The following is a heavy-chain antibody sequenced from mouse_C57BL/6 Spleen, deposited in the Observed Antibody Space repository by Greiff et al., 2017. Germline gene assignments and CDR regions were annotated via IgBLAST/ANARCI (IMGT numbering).Heavy chain of an antibody. V-gene: IGHV3-6*01. D-gene: IGHD4-1*01. CDR2: ISYDGSN. CDR3: ARDLTGPYWYCDV. J-gene: IGHJ1*03. CDR1: GYSITSGYY. Sequence: DVKLQESGPGLVKPSQSLSLTCSVTGYSITSGYYWNWIRQFPGNKLEWMGYISYDGSNNYNPSLKNRISITRDTSKNQFFLKLNSVTTEDTATYYCARDLTGPYWYCDVGGTGTTVTVSS.